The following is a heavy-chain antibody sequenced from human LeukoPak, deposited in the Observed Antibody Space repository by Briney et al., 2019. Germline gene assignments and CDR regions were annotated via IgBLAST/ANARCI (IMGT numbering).Heavy chain of an antibody. V-gene: IGHV1-18*01. Sequence: ASVKVSCKASGYTFTSYGITWVRQAPGQGLEWMGWISAYNGDTKYVQNLQGRVAMTTDTSTSTAYMELRSLRSDDTAVYYCARGRENYDFWSGYLNYWGQGTLVTVSS. CDR3: ARGRENYDFWSGYLNY. D-gene: IGHD3-3*01. CDR2: ISAYNGDT. J-gene: IGHJ4*02. CDR1: GYTFTSYG.